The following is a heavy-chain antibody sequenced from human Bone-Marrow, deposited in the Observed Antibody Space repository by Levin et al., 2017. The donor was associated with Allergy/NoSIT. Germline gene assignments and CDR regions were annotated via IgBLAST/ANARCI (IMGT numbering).Heavy chain of an antibody. V-gene: IGHV1-2*02. D-gene: IGHD3-10*01. J-gene: IGHJ6*02. Sequence: PGGSLRLSCEASGYTFTGYYIHWVRQAPGLGLEWMGWINPNSGVTNYAQNFQGRVTMSRDTSINTAYMELSRLKSDDTAVYYCAAFITNHPRFSDLDVWGQGTTVTVSS. CDR1: GYTFTGYY. CDR2: INPNSGVT. CDR3: AAFITNHPRFSDLDV.